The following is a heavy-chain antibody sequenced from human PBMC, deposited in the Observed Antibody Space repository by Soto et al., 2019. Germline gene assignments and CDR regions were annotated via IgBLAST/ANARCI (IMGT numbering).Heavy chain of an antibody. CDR3: ARHEWSYYGMDV. Sequence: PGESLKISCKGSGYSFTSYWISWVRQMPGKGLEWVGRIDPSDSYTNYSPSFQGHVTISADKSISTAYLQWSSLKASDTAMYYCARHEWSYYGMDVWGQGTTVTVSS. CDR1: GYSFTSYW. D-gene: IGHD2-8*01. J-gene: IGHJ6*02. CDR2: IDPSDSYT. V-gene: IGHV5-10-1*01.